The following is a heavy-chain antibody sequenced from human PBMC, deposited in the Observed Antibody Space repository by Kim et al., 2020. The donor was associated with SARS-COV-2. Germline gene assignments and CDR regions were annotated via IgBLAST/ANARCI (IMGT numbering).Heavy chain of an antibody. CDR1: GGSISSSSYY. CDR3: ARWGPSRYYYDSSGYYSRLFDY. CDR2: IYYSGST. V-gene: IGHV4-39*01. D-gene: IGHD3-22*01. Sequence: SQTLSLTCTVSGGSISSSSYYWGWIRQPPGKGLEWIGSIYYSGSTYYNPSLKSRVTISVDTSKNQFSLKLSSVTAADTAVYYCARWGPSRYYYDSSGYYSRLFDYWGQGTLVTVSS. J-gene: IGHJ4*02.